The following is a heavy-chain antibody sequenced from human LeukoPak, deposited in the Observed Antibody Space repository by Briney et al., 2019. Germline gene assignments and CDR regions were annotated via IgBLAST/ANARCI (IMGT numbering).Heavy chain of an antibody. CDR3: TNSDDYGDY. V-gene: IGHV3-30*04. J-gene: IGHJ4*02. CDR2: IAFDDTDR. Sequence: QLWGALRLSCAASGITFSSYAMHWVRQAPGKGLEWVAAIAFDDTDRYYIDSVKGRFTISRDDSKNTLYLHMTSLRAEDTAVYYCTNSDDYGDYWGQGTLVTVSS. CDR1: GITFSSYA.